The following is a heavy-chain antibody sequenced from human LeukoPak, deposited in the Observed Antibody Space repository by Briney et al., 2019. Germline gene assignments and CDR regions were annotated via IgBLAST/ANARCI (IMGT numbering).Heavy chain of an antibody. CDR2: IDPSGGGT. D-gene: IGHD3-10*01. CDR1: GYTFTNYY. CDR3: ASLGSGSSPIVDFDY. Sequence: KVSCKASGYTFTNYYVHWVRQAPGQGLEWMGIIDPSGGGTTYAQKFQGRVNMTRDTSTSTVHMELSSLRYEDTAVYYCASLGSGSSPIVDFDYWGQGTLVTVSS. V-gene: IGHV1-46*01. J-gene: IGHJ4*02.